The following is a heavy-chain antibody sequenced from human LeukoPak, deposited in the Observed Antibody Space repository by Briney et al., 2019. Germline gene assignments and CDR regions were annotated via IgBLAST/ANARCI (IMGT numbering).Heavy chain of an antibody. CDR3: ARVEVIAVANWIDP. J-gene: IGHJ5*02. V-gene: IGHV1-2*02. CDR1: GYTFTGYY. CDR2: INPNSGGT. D-gene: IGHD6-19*01. Sequence: ASVKVSCKATGYTFTGYYMHWVRQAPGQGLEWMGWINPNSGGTNYAQKFQGRVTMTRDTSISTAYMELSRLRSDDTAVYYCARVEVIAVANWIDPWGQGTLVTVSS.